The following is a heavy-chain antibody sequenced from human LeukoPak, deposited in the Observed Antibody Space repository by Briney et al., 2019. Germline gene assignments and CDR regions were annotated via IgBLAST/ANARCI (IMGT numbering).Heavy chain of an antibody. CDR2: ISSNGDNT. J-gene: IGHJ4*02. D-gene: IGHD3-3*01. Sequence: QPGGSLRLSCSASGFTFSTYAMHWVRQAPGKGLEYVSAISSNGDNTYYADSVKGRFSIPRDNSKNTLYLQMSSLRAEDTAVYYCVKVFWSGYYDYWGQGTLVTVSS. CDR3: VKVFWSGYYDY. CDR1: GFTFSTYA. V-gene: IGHV3-64D*09.